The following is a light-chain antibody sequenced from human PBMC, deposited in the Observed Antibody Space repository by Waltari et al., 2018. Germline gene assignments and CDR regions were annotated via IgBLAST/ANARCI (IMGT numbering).Light chain of an antibody. CDR3: VQTTQLPPLT. J-gene: IGKJ4*01. CDR2: EGS. Sequence: EIVMTQTPLSLSVTPGLPASISCKSSQSLLHSDGKTYLYWYLQKPGQSPQLLIYEGSKRFSGVPDRFSGSGSGTDFTLKISRVEAEDVGIYYCVQTTQLPPLTFGGGTKVEIK. V-gene: IGKV2D-29*02. CDR1: QSLLHSDGKTY.